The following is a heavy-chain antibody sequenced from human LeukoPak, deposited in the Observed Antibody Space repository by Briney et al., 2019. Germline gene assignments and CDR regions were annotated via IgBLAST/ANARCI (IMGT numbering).Heavy chain of an antibody. CDR3: ARCIATEWLFFNWFDP. CDR2: IIPIFGTA. V-gene: IGHV1-69*01. CDR1: GDTFSSYA. Sequence: SVKVSCKASGDTFSSYAISWVRQAPGQGLEWMGGIIPIFGTANYAQKFQGRVTITADESTSRAYMELSSLRSEDTAVYYCARCIATEWLFFNWFDPWGQGTLVTVSS. D-gene: IGHD3-3*01. J-gene: IGHJ5*02.